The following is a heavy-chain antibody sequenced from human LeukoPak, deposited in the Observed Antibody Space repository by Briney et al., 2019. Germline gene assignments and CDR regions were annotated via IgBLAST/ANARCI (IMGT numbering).Heavy chain of an antibody. Sequence: GGSLRLSCAASGFSFSDYHMRWIRQAPGKGLEWVSYISLSGSTRYYADSVKGRFTISRDNAKNSLYLQMNSLRVEDTAVDYCARSTVTAAIDYWGQGTLVTVSS. CDR1: GFSFSDYH. CDR3: ARSTVTAAIDY. D-gene: IGHD4-17*01. V-gene: IGHV3-11*01. CDR2: ISLSGSTR. J-gene: IGHJ4*02.